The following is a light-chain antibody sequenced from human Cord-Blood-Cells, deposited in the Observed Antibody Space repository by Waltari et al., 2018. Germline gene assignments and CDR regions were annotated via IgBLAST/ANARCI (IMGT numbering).Light chain of an antibody. V-gene: IGKV1-33*01. CDR1: QDISNY. Sequence: DIQMTQSPSSLSASVGCRVTITCQASQDISNYLNWYQQKPGKAPQLLIYDASNLETGVPSRFSGSGSGTDFTFTISSLQPEDIATYYCQQYDNLPLTFGGGTKVEIK. CDR2: DAS. CDR3: QQYDNLPLT. J-gene: IGKJ4*01.